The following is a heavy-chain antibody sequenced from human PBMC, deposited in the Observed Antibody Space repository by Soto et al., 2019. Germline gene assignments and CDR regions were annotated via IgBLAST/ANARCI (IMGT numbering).Heavy chain of an antibody. CDR3: ARDGTTGTLGNYYYYYGMDV. V-gene: IGHV3-21*01. D-gene: IGHD1-1*01. J-gene: IGHJ6*02. Sequence: GGSLRLSCAASGFTFSSYIMNWVRPSPGKGLEWVSSISSSSSYIYYADSVKGRFTISRDNAKNSLYLQMNSLRAEDTAVYYCARDGTTGTLGNYYYYYGMDVWGQGTTVTVSS. CDR1: GFTFSSYI. CDR2: ISSSSSYI.